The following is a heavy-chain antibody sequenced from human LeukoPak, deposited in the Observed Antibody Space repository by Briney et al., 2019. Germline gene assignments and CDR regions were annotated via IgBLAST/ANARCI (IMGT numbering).Heavy chain of an antibody. Sequence: ASVKVSCKVSGYTLTELSMHWVRQAPGKGLEWMGGFDPEDGETIHAQKFQGRVTMTEDTSTDTAYMELSSLRSEDTAVYYCATGQNYGDYDRTVGIDVWGQGTTVTVSS. CDR2: FDPEDGET. CDR1: GYTLTELS. V-gene: IGHV1-24*01. J-gene: IGHJ6*02. CDR3: ATGQNYGDYDRTVGIDV. D-gene: IGHD4-17*01.